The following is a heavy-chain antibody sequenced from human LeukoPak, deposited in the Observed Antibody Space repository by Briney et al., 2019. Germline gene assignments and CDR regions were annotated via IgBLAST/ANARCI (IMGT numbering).Heavy chain of an antibody. J-gene: IGHJ4*02. CDR1: GVTFSSYG. CDR3: AKSVSVAYSTGWFGSGGDH. V-gene: IGHV3-23*01. D-gene: IGHD6-19*01. Sequence: GGSLRLSCAVSGVTFSSYGMTWVRQAPGKGLEWVSGIRGSGDGTYYADSVKGRFTISRDNSKNTLYLQMDSLRAEDTAVYYCAKSVSVAYSTGWFGSGGDHWGQGTLVTVSS. CDR2: IRGSGDGT.